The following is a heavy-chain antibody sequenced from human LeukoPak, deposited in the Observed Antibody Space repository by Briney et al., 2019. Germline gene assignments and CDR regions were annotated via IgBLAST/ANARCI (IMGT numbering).Heavy chain of an antibody. CDR2: IDGSAGST. Sequence: PGGSLRLSCAASGFTFSSYAMSWVRRAPGKGLEWVSGIDGSAGSTYYADSVKGRFTISRDNSKNTLYLQMNSLRAEDTAVYYCAKDRSGYSGYGFDYWGQGSLVTVSS. V-gene: IGHV3-23*01. CDR3: AKDRSGYSGYGFDY. D-gene: IGHD5-12*01. CDR1: GFTFSSYA. J-gene: IGHJ4*02.